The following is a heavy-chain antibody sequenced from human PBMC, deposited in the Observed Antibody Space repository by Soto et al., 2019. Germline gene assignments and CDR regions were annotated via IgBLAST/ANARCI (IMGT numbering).Heavy chain of an antibody. CDR2: IKHDGSER. Sequence: EVQLVESGGGLVQPGGSLRLSCAVSGFSFGSYWMRWVRQAPGKGLEWLASIKHDGSERYYLDSVKGRFTISRDNAKDSLSLQMNSLRGEDTAFYYCARDVGPITIFGEALSGYFDFWGQGTLVTVSS. CDR3: ARDVGPITIFGEALSGYFDF. J-gene: IGHJ4*02. CDR1: GFSFGSYW. V-gene: IGHV3-7*03. D-gene: IGHD3-3*01.